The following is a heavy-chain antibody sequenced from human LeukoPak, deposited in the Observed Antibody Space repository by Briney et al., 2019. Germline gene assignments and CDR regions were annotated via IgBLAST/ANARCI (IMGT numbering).Heavy chain of an antibody. V-gene: IGHV3-23*01. CDR2: TSSSDAGT. CDR3: ARDTYDSSGYYYDY. J-gene: IGHJ4*02. D-gene: IGHD3-22*01. CDR1: GFALSSYA. Sequence: GGSLRLSCAASGFALSSYAMSWVRQAPGKGLEWVSATSSSDAGTYHAESVRGRFTISRDNSKNTLYLQMNSLRAEDTAVYYCARDTYDSSGYYYDYWGQGTLVTVSS.